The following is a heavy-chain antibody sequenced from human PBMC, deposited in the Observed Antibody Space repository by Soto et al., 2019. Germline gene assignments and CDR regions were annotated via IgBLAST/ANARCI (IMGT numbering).Heavy chain of an antibody. D-gene: IGHD3-3*01. CDR3: ARRDTSGFLRYFDN. CDR1: GGTLSSFINYP. CDR2: IVPNVGTV. Sequence: QMQLVQSGAEVKKPGSSVKVSCKASGGTLSSFINYPINWVRQAPGQGLEWMGGIVPNVGTVNYAQKFQGRVTINADKSTGTAYMEGCSLRSEDTALYYCARRDTSGFLRYFDNWGQGTLVTVSS. V-gene: IGHV1-69*06. J-gene: IGHJ4*02.